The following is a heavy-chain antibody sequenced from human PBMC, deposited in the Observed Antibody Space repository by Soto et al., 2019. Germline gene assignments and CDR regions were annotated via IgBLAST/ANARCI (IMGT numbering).Heavy chain of an antibody. CDR2: IYYGGST. V-gene: IGHV4-31*03. D-gene: IGHD3-22*01. Sequence: SSETLSLTCTVSGGSISSGGYYWSWIRQHPGKGLEWIGYIYYGGSTYYNPSLKSRVTISVDTSKNQFSLKLSSVTAADTAVYYCARGGDYYDSSGFDYWGQGTLVTVSS. CDR1: GGSISSGGYY. J-gene: IGHJ4*02. CDR3: ARGGDYYDSSGFDY.